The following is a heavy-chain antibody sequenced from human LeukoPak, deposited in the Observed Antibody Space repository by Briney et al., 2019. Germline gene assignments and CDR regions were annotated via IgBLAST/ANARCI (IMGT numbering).Heavy chain of an antibody. Sequence: GGSLRLSCAASGFTFSNAWMSWVRQAPGKGLEWVANIKKDGSEKYYVDAVKGRFTISRDNAKTSLYLQMNSLRAEDTAVYYCARDLSGIAGYTYGRGIDYWGQGTLVTVSS. V-gene: IGHV3-7*01. CDR2: IKKDGSEK. CDR1: GFTFSNAW. J-gene: IGHJ4*02. CDR3: ARDLSGIAGYTYGRGIDY. D-gene: IGHD5-18*01.